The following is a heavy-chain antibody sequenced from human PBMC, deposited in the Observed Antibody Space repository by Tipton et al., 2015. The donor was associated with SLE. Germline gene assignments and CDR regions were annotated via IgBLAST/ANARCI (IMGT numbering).Heavy chain of an antibody. D-gene: IGHD3-3*01. CDR3: ANDLPGERDFDY. V-gene: IGHV3-7*01. J-gene: IGHJ4*02. Sequence: SLRLSCIAFGFTFSISYISWVRPASGKGLEWVAIIKEDGSETNYVVSVKGRFTISRDNAKNSLFLQMNGLRAEDTAVYYCANDLPGERDFDYWGQGTLVTVSS. CDR1: GFTFSISY. CDR2: IKEDGSET.